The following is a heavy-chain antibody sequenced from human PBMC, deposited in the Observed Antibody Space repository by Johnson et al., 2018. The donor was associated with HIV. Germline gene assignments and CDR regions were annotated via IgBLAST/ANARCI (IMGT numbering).Heavy chain of an antibody. Sequence: VQLVESGGGLVQPGGSLRLSCAASGFTFRNYWMNWVRQAPGKGLEWVASIKEDGSEKYYVESVKGRFTISRDNSENMVYLQMNSLRAEDTALYYCAKSRTLAVVQGDAFDIWGQGTMVTVSS. CDR2: IKEDGSEK. CDR1: GFTFRNYW. V-gene: IGHV3-7*03. CDR3: AKSRTLAVVQGDAFDI. D-gene: IGHD3-3*01. J-gene: IGHJ3*02.